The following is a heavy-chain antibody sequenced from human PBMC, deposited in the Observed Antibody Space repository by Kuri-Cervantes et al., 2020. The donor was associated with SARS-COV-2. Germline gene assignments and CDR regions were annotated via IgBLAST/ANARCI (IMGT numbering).Heavy chain of an antibody. D-gene: IGHD4-17*01. Sequence: SETLSLTCAVSLYSIGSGYYWDWIRQSPGKGPEWIGSIFHSGTTYYNPSLRSRVYISLDTSKNQFFLNVTSVTAADTAVYYCARPADYGDYVRVVYMDVWGKGTTVTVSS. CDR2: IFHSGTT. CDR1: LYSIGSGYY. CDR3: ARPADYGDYVRVVYMDV. V-gene: IGHV4-38-2*01. J-gene: IGHJ6*03.